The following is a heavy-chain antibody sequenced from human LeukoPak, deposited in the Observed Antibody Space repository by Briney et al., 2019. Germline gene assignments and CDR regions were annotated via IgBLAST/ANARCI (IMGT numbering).Heavy chain of an antibody. CDR3: ARDGKFCSGGSCYSGFPGWLDP. CDR1: GYTFTSYA. Sequence: ASVKVSCKASGYTFTSYAMHWVRQAPGQRLEWMGWINAGNGNTKYSQKFQGRVTITRDTSASTAYMELSSLRSEDTAVYYCARDGKFCSGGSCYSGFPGWLDPWGQGTLVTVSS. CDR2: INAGNGNT. D-gene: IGHD2-15*01. J-gene: IGHJ5*02. V-gene: IGHV1-3*01.